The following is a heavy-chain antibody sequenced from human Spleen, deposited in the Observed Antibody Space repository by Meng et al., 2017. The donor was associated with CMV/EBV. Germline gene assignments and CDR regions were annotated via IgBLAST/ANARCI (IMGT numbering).Heavy chain of an antibody. V-gene: IGHV3-30-3*01. CDR1: GFTFSSYA. D-gene: IGHD3-3*01. CDR2: ISYDGSNK. CDR3: ARGRSHDFWSGYPDYDY. Sequence: GESLKISCAASGFTFSSYAMHWVRQAPGKGLEWVAVISYDGSNKYYADSVKGRFTISRDNSKNTLYLQMNSLRAEDTAVYYCARGRSHDFWSGYPDYDYWGQGSLVTVSS. J-gene: IGHJ4*02.